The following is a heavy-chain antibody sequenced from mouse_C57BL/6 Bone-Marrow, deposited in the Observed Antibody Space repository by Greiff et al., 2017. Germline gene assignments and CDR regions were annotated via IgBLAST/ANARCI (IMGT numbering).Heavy chain of an antibody. Sequence: EVKLMESGAELVRPGASVKLSCTASGFNIKDDYMHWVKQRPEQGLEWIGWIDPENGDTEYASKFQGKATITADTSSNTAYLQLSSLTSEDTAVYYCTTHYGSGDYWGQGTSVTVSS. D-gene: IGHD1-1*01. CDR3: TTHYGSGDY. V-gene: IGHV14-4*01. J-gene: IGHJ4*01. CDR2: IDPENGDT. CDR1: GFNIKDDY.